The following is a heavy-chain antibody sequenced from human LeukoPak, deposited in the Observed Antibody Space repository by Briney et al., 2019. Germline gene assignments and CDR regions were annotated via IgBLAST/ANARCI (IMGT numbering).Heavy chain of an antibody. CDR1: GFTFSSYG. J-gene: IGHJ4*02. V-gene: IGHV3-30*18. Sequence: PGGSLRLSCAASGFTFSSYGMHWVRQAPGKGLEWVAVISYDGSNKYYADSVKGRFTISRDNSKNTPYLQMNSLRAEDTAVYYCAKEFRLWELTPECFDYWGQGTLVTVSS. D-gene: IGHD1-26*01. CDR2: ISYDGSNK. CDR3: AKEFRLWELTPECFDY.